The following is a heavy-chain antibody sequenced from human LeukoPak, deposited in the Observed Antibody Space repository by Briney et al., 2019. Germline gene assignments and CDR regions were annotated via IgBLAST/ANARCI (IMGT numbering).Heavy chain of an antibody. CDR3: ARGTPRGYSYGFPYYYYYMDV. CDR2: INHSGST. CDR1: GGSFSGYY. D-gene: IGHD5-18*01. V-gene: IGHV4-34*01. Sequence: PSQTLSLTCAVYGGSFSGYYWSWIRQPPGKGLEWIGEINHSGSTNYNPSLKSRVTISVDTSKNQFSLKLSSVTAADTAVYYCARGTPRGYSYGFPYYYYYMDVWGKGTTVTVSS. J-gene: IGHJ6*03.